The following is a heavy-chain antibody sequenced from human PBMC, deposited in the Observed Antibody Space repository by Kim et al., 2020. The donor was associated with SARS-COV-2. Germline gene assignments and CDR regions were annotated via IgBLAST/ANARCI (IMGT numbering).Heavy chain of an antibody. Sequence: GGSLRLSCAASGFTFSDHYMDWGRQAPGKGLEWVGRTRNKANSYTTEYAASVNGRFTISRDDSKNSLYLQMNSLKTEDTAVYYCTVTNSGAFDIWGQGTMVTFSS. V-gene: IGHV3-72*01. D-gene: IGHD4-17*01. CDR2: TRNKANSYTT. CDR1: GFTFSDHY. CDR3: TVTNSGAFDI. J-gene: IGHJ3*02.